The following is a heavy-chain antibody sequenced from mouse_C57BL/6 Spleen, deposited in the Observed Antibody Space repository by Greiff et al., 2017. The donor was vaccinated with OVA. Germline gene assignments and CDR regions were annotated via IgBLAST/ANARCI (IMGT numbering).Heavy chain of an antibody. CDR3: ARGSLRRDYYAMDY. CDR1: GFTFSDYG. Sequence: EVMLVESGGGLVKPGGSLKLSCAASGFTFSDYGMHWVRQAPEKGLEWVAYISSGSSTIYYADTVKGRFTISRDNAKNTLFLQMTSLWSEDTAMYYCARGSLRRDYYAMDYWGQGTSVTVSS. CDR2: ISSGSSTI. V-gene: IGHV5-17*01. J-gene: IGHJ4*01. D-gene: IGHD1-2*01.